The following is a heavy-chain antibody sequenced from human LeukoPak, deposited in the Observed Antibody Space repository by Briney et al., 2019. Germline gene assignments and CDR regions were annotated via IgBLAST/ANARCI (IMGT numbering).Heavy chain of an antibody. Sequence: ASVKVSCKASGYTFTGYYMHWVRQAPGQGLEWMGWINPNSGGTNYAQKFQGRVTMTRDTSISTAYMELSRLRSDDTAVYYCARGVVVVPAAIIYHYGMDVWGQGTTVTVSS. CDR1: GYTFTGYY. J-gene: IGHJ6*02. CDR3: ARGVVVVPAAIIYHYGMDV. CDR2: INPNSGGT. D-gene: IGHD2-2*01. V-gene: IGHV1-2*02.